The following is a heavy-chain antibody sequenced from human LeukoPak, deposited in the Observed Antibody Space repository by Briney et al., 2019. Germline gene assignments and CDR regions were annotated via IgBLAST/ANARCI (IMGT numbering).Heavy chain of an antibody. CDR2: ISYDGSNK. CDR3: AKDSGNVDTAPSWFDP. CDR1: GFTFSSYG. J-gene: IGHJ5*02. V-gene: IGHV3-30*18. D-gene: IGHD5-18*01. Sequence: PGGSLRLSCAASGFTFSSYGMHWVRQAPGKGLEWVAVISYDGSNKYYADSVKGRFTISRDNSKNTLCLQMNSLRAEDTAVYYCAKDSGNVDTAPSWFDPWGQGTLVTVSS.